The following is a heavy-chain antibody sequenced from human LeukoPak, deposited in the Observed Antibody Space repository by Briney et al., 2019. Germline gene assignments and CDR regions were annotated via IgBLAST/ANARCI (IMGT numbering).Heavy chain of an antibody. V-gene: IGHV3-23*01. CDR2: VDGGGGGT. Sequence: PGGSLRLSCAASGFTLSSYAMTWVRQAPGRGLEWVSSVDGGGGGTYYADSVKGRFTISRDNSKDTLYLQMNGLRAEDAAVYFCAKQSAGSAAWYSLHYDFWGQGTLVTVS. D-gene: IGHD6-13*01. CDR3: AKQSAGSAAWYSLHYDF. J-gene: IGHJ4*02. CDR1: GFTLSSYA.